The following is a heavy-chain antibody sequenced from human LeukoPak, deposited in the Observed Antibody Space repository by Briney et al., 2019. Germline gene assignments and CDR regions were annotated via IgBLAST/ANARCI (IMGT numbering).Heavy chain of an antibody. CDR3: ARAGSRHGMDV. CDR1: GFTFSSYA. V-gene: IGHV3-11*01. CDR2: VSSSGSTI. Sequence: GSLRLSCAASGFTFSSYAMSWIRQAPGKGLEWVSYVSSSGSTIYYADSVKSRFTISRDNAKNSLYLQMNSLRAEDTAVYYCARAGSRHGMDVWGQGTTVTVSS. J-gene: IGHJ6*02. D-gene: IGHD1-26*01.